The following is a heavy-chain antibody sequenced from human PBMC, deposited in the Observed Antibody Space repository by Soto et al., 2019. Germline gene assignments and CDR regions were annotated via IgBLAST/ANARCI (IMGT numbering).Heavy chain of an antibody. V-gene: IGHV4-30-4*01. CDR2: IYYSGRT. J-gene: IGHJ4*02. Sequence: QVQLQESGPGLVKPSQTLSLTCTVSGGSISSGDYYWSWIRQPPGKGLEWIGYIYYSGRTYYNPSRTSLFTVAADAVKNQFSLKLSSVTAADTAVYYCATDQYRGGYDKHYWGQGTLVTVSS. D-gene: IGHD1-26*01. CDR1: GGSISSGDYY. CDR3: ATDQYRGGYDKHY.